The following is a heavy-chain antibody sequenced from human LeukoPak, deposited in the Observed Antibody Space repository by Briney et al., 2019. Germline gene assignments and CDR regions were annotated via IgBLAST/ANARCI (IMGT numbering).Heavy chain of an antibody. CDR3: ARIPSGYDPYYYYYYMDV. CDR1: GFTFSSYS. V-gene: IGHV3-21*01. CDR2: IRSSSSYI. D-gene: IGHD5-12*01. Sequence: PGGSLRLFCAASGFTFSSYSMNWVRQAPGKGLEWVSSIRSSSSYIYYADSVKGRFTISRDNAKNSPYLQMNSLRAEDTAVYYCARIPSGYDPYYYYYYMDVWGKGTTVTVSS. J-gene: IGHJ6*03.